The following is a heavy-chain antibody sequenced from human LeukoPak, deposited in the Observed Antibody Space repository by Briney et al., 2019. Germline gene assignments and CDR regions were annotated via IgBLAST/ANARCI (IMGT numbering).Heavy chain of an antibody. D-gene: IGHD6-19*01. V-gene: IGHV4-59*01. CDR3: AGVPFEQWLANIGY. J-gene: IGHJ4*02. CDR2: IYYGGGT. CDR1: GGSIRSYY. Sequence: PSETLSLTCSVSGGSIRSYYWTCIRQPPGKGLQWFGDIYYGGGTTYNPSLHNRGITIVDTSKNHFFLNLTSVTAADTPAYYYAGVPFEQWLANIGYWGQGTLVTVSS.